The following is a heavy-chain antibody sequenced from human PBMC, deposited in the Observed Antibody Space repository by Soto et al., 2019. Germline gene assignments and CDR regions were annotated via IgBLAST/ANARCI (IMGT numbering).Heavy chain of an antibody. J-gene: IGHJ4*02. CDR1: GGSISSGGYY. V-gene: IGHV4-31*03. CDR2: IYYSGST. Sequence: QVQLQESGPGLVKPSQTLSLTCTVSGGSISSGGYYWSWIRQHPGKGLEWIGYIYYSGSTYYNPSLKSRVTISVDTSKNQFSLXLXXXXXXXXXXXXXXXXXLTWGQGTLVTVSS. CDR3: XXXXXLT.